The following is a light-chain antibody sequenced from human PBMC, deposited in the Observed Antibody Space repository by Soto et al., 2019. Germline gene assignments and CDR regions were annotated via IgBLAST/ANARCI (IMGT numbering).Light chain of an antibody. Sequence: DIQMTQSPSTLSASVGDRVTITCRSSQSVSIWLAWYQQKPGKAPKLLIYAASTLQSGVPSRFSGSGSGTEFTLTISSLQPEDFATYYCQQLNSYPSITFGQGTRLEIK. V-gene: IGKV1-9*01. CDR1: QSVSIW. CDR3: QQLNSYPSIT. J-gene: IGKJ5*01. CDR2: AAS.